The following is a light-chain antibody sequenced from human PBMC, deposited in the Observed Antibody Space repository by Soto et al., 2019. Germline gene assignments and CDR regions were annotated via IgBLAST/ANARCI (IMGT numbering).Light chain of an antibody. Sequence: QSVLTQPPSASGTPGQRVTISCSGSSSNIGSNTVNWYQQLPGTAPKVLIYTNNQRPSGVPDRFSGSKSGTSASLAISGLQSEDEADYYCTAWDDSLNGYVFGSGTKVPVL. CDR2: TNN. V-gene: IGLV1-44*01. CDR1: SSNIGSNT. J-gene: IGLJ1*01. CDR3: TAWDDSLNGYV.